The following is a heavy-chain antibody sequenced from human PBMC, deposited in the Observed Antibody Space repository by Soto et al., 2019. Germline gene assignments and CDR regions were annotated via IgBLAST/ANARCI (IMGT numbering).Heavy chain of an antibody. D-gene: IGHD3-3*01. J-gene: IGHJ4*02. CDR3: ASGVYDFWSGPPKGLDY. CDR2: IRSKPNSYAT. CDR1: GFTFSDST. Sequence: EVQLVESGGGLVQPGGSLKLSCAASGFTFSDSTLHWVRQASGKGLEWVGHIRSKPNSYATSYAVSVKGRFTISRDDSRNTAYLQMNSLKTEDTAVYYCASGVYDFWSGPPKGLDYWGQGTVVTVSS. V-gene: IGHV3-73*02.